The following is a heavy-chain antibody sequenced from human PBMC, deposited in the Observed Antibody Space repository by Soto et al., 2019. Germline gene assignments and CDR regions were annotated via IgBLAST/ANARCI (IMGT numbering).Heavy chain of an antibody. CDR3: ARVHDFWSGYHLRYYYYGMDV. CDR2: IYPGDSDT. CDR1: GYSFTSYW. V-gene: IGHV5-51*01. J-gene: IGHJ6*02. D-gene: IGHD3-3*01. Sequence: PGESLKISCKGSGYSFTSYWIGWLRQMPGKCLEWMGIIYPGDSDTRYSPSFQGQVTISADKSISTAYLQWSSLKASDTAMYYCARVHDFWSGYHLRYYYYGMDVWGQGTKVTVSS.